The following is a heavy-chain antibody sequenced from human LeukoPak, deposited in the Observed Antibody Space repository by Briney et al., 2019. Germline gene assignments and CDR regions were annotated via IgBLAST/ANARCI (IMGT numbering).Heavy chain of an antibody. J-gene: IGHJ4*02. V-gene: IGHV4-59*01. CDR1: GGSISSYY. CDR2: IYYSGST. CDR3: AREGDGYNFFDY. Sequence: SETLSLTRTVSGGSISSYYWSWIRQPPGKGLEWIGYIYYSGSTNYNPSLKSRVTISVDTSKNQFSLKLSSVTAADTAVYYCAREGDGYNFFDYWGKGTLVTVSS. D-gene: IGHD5-24*01.